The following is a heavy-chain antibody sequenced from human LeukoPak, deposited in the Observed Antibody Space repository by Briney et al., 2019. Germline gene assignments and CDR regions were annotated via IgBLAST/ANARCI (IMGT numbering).Heavy chain of an antibody. CDR2: ISSSGSTI. J-gene: IGHJ4*02. V-gene: IGHV3-48*04. CDR1: GFTFSIYG. D-gene: IGHD1-26*01. Sequence: GGTLRLSCAASGFTFSIYGMSWVRQAPGKGLEWVSYISSSGSTIYYADSVKGRFTISRDNAKNSLYLQMNSLRAEDTAVYYCARDSSGSYHFDYWGQGTLVTVSS. CDR3: ARDSSGSYHFDY.